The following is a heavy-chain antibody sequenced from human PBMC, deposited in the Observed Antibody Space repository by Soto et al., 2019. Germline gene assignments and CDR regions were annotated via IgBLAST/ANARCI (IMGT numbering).Heavy chain of an antibody. CDR1: GFTFSSYA. V-gene: IGHV3-30-3*01. J-gene: IGHJ1*01. D-gene: IGHD6-19*01. CDR2: ISYDGSNK. CDR3: ARDRRQWLVLLFQH. Sequence: QVQLVESGGGVVQPGRSLRLSCAASGFTFSSYAMHWVRQAPGTGLEWVAVISYDGSNKYYADSVKGRFTISRDNSKNTLYLQMNSLIAEDTAVYYCARDRRQWLVLLFQHWGQGTLVTVSS.